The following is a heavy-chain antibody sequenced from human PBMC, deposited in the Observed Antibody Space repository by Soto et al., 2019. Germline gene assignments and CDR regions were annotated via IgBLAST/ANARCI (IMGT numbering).Heavy chain of an antibody. J-gene: IGHJ3*01. V-gene: IGHV3-74*01. CDR1: GFTFSYYW. CDR3: ARGDRGAFDV. CDR2: IHSDGSST. D-gene: IGHD2-21*02. Sequence: VPLVESEGGLVQPGGSLRLSCAASGFTFSYYWMHWVRQAPGQGLVWVSRIHSDGSSTTYAESVKGRFTISRDNAKNTLYLQMNSLRAEDTAVYYCARGDRGAFDVWGQGTMVTVSS.